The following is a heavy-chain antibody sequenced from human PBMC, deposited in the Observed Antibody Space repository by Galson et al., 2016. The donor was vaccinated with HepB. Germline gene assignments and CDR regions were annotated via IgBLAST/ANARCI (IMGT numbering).Heavy chain of an antibody. CDR1: GFTFSSYG. J-gene: IGHJ4*02. CDR3: AKDPVTRNTLYYLDY. D-gene: IGHD4-11*01. Sequence: SLRLSCAASGFTFSSYGMHWVRQAPGKGLEWVAVIWFDGSNKYYTDSVKGRFTISRDNSKNTLYLQMNSLRAEETAVYFCAKDPVTRNTLYYLDYWGQGTLVTVSS. CDR2: IWFDGSNK. V-gene: IGHV3-33*06.